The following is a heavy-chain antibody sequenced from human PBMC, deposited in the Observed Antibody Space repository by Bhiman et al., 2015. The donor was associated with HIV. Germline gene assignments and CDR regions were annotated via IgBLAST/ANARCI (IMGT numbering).Heavy chain of an antibody. Sequence: VQLVESGGGLVKPGGSLRLSCAASGFTFSSYIMSWIRQAPGKGLEWVSYISSSGSTIYYADSVKGRFTISRDNAKNSLYLQMNSLRAEDTAVYYCARDQWAYDYSNYEARAFDIWGQGTMVTVSS. CDR1: GFTFSSYI. CDR3: ARDQWAYDYSNYEARAFDI. CDR2: ISSSGSTI. D-gene: IGHD4-11*01. V-gene: IGHV3-11*04. J-gene: IGHJ3*02.